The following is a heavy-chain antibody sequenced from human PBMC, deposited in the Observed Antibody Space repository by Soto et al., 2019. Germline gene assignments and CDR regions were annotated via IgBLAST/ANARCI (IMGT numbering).Heavy chain of an antibody. CDR2: IYYSGST. CDR3: ARPRGSPELGYYDSSGWAGYFDL. V-gene: IGHV4-31*01. D-gene: IGHD3-22*01. J-gene: IGHJ2*01. CDR1: GGSLSSGGYY. Sequence: QVQLQESGPGLVKPSQTLSLTCTVSGGSLSSGGYYWSWIRQHPGKGLEWIGYIYYSGSTYYNPSVLGIVTISVEPYKNQFSLRLSSVPAADTAVYYFARPRGSPELGYYDSSGWAGYFDLWGRGTLVTVSS.